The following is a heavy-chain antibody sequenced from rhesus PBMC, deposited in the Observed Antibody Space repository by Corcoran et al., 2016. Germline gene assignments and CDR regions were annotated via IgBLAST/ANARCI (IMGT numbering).Heavy chain of an antibody. D-gene: IGHD3-3*01. Sequence: QVQLQESGPGLVKPSATLSLTCAVSGGSISDNYYWNWIRQPPGKGLEWIGNLYGSRGSTYYNPSLKRRVTISQDTSKNQFSLKLSSVTAADTAMYYCARAVGYNIWTGRYEDYWGQGVLVTVSS. CDR1: GGSISDNYY. CDR3: ARAVGYNIWTGRYEDY. V-gene: IGHV4S9*01. CDR2: LYGSRGST. J-gene: IGHJ4*01.